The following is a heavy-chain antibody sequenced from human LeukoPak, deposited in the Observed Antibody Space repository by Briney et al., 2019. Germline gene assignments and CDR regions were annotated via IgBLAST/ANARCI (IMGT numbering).Heavy chain of an antibody. CDR2: MYYSGST. D-gene: IGHD3-22*01. V-gene: IGHV4-61*01. CDR3: ARASEIKYYYESSGYPAYFDY. Sequence: SETLSLTCTVSGVSVRNGIYYWSWIRQPPGKGLEWIGHMYYSGSTNYNPSLKSRVTISVDTSKNQFSLKLSSVTAADTAVYYCARASEIKYYYESSGYPAYFDYWGQETLVTVSS. J-gene: IGHJ4*02. CDR1: GVSVRNGIYY.